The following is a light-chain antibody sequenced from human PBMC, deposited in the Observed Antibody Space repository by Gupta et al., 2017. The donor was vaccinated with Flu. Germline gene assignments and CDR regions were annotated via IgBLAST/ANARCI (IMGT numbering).Light chain of an antibody. V-gene: IGKV2-28*01. CDR1: QSILQITGHSY. CDR3: MQALKTHRT. CDR2: YGS. J-gene: IGKJ4*02. Sequence: ASPGEPASIDCRSSQSILQITGHSYWYWYLQKPGQSPQLLIYYGSTRASGVPDRFSGSGSGTDFTLNFSRVEAEDVGVYFCMQALKTHRTFGGGTKVEIQ.